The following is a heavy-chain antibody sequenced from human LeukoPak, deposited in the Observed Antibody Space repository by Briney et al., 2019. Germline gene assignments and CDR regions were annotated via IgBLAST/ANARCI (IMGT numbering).Heavy chain of an antibody. CDR2: INWNGGST. J-gene: IGHJ4*02. V-gene: IGHV3-20*01. CDR1: GFTFDDYG. D-gene: IGHD7-27*01. CDR3: ARDRGELGERYFDY. Sequence: PGGSLRLSCAASGFTFDDYGMSWVRQAPGKGLEWVSGINWNGGSTGYADSVKGRFTISRDNAKNSLYLQMNSLRAEDTALYDCARDRGELGERYFDYWGQGTLVTVSS.